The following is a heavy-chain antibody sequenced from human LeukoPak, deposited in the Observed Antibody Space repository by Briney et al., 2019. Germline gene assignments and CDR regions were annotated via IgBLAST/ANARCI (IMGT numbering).Heavy chain of an antibody. CDR3: ASQTTVKYYFDY. CDR1: GFTISSSY. D-gene: IGHD4-17*01. V-gene: IGHV3-53*01. CDR2: IYSGGST. J-gene: IGHJ4*02. Sequence: GGSLRLSCAASGFTISSSYMSWVRRPPGKGLEWVSVIYSGGSTYYADSVKGRFTISRDNSKNTLYLQLNSLRGKDTAVYYCASQTTVKYYFDYWGQGTLVTVSS.